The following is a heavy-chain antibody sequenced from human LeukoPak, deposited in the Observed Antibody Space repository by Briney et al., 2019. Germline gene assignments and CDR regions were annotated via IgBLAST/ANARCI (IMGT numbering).Heavy chain of an antibody. CDR1: GGSIASYY. CDR2: ISYRGST. D-gene: IGHD1/OR15-1a*01. CDR3: AGGSRTMYYFDY. V-gene: IGHV4-59*01. J-gene: IGHJ4*02. Sequence: SETLSLTCTVSGGSIASYYWSWIRQFPGKGLEWIGYISYRGSTSYNPSLNSRVSISLDTSKNQLSLRLNSVTAADTAVYYCAGGSRTMYYFDYWGQGTLVTVSS.